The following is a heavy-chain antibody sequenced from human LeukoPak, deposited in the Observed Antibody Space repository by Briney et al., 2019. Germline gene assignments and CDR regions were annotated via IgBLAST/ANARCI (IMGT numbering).Heavy chain of an antibody. CDR1: GGTFTSYA. CDR3: ARAHFRYGSGSYYNNHYYFDY. Sequence: SVKVSSKASGGTFTSYAISWVRQAPGQGREWMGGIIPIFGTANYAQKLQGRVTITADKSTGTDYMELSRLRSEDAAVYYCARAHFRYGSGSYYNNHYYFDYWGQGTLVTVSS. V-gene: IGHV1-69*06. CDR2: IIPIFGTA. D-gene: IGHD3-10*01. J-gene: IGHJ4*02.